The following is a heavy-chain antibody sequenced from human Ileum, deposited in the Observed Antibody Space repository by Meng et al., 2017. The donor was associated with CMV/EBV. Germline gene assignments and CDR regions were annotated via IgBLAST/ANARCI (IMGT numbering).Heavy chain of an antibody. CDR1: GFTFSNYA. V-gene: IGHV3-23*01. D-gene: IGHD6-19*01. CDR3: AKISSGWYREFEY. CDR2: ISGSGGNT. Sequence: AASGFTFSNYAMNWVRQAPGKGLEWVSGISGSGGNTYFADSVKGRFTMSRDNSKNTLYLQMNSLRAEDTAVYYCAKISSGWYREFEYWGQGTLVTVSS. J-gene: IGHJ4*02.